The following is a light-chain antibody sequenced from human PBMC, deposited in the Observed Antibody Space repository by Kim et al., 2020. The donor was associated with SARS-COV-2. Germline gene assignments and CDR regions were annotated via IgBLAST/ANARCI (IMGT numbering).Light chain of an antibody. V-gene: IGLV10-54*04. CDR3: SAWDSSLSAWV. J-gene: IGLJ3*02. CDR2: RDN. CDR1: TNNVGNRG. Sequence: QAGLTQPPSVSKDLRQTATLTCTGNTNNVGNRGAAWLQQFQGHPPKFLSYRDNGRPSGISQRFSASRSGTTASLTITGVQPEDEADYYCSAWDSSLSAWVFGGGTQLTVL.